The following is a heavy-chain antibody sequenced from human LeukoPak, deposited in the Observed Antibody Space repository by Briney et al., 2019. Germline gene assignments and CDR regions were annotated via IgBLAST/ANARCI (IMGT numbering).Heavy chain of an antibody. CDR1: EFTFINYG. D-gene: IGHD1-1*01. CDR3: ARDKVGTGYYFDY. V-gene: IGHV3-48*04. J-gene: IGHJ4*02. Sequence: QPGGSLRLSCVASEFTFINYGMNWVRQAPGKGLEWVSYISGSSSSTYYADSVKGRFTISRDNAKDSVYLHMNSLRAEDTAVYFCARDKVGTGYYFDYWGQGTLVTVSS. CDR2: ISGSSSST.